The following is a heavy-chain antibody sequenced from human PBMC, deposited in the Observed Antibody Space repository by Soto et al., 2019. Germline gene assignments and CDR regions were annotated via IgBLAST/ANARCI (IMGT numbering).Heavy chain of an antibody. V-gene: IGHV3-23*01. CDR2: ISGGGSGA. D-gene: IGHD2-15*01. CDR1: GFTFSDHA. J-gene: IGHJ4*02. Sequence: EVQLLESGGGLVQPGGSLRLSCTASGFTFSDHAMTWVRQAPGKGLEWVSGISGGGSGAYYADSVKGRFTVSRANSQHTLFLQMDSLSAAATAVYYCAIDLWWYTHWGQGTLVTVSS. CDR3: AIDLWWYTH.